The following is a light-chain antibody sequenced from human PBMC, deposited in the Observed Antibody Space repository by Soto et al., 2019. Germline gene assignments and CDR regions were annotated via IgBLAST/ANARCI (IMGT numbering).Light chain of an antibody. V-gene: IGKV1-39*01. CDR1: QSISIY. J-gene: IGKJ4*01. CDR3: QQSFAVPLT. Sequence: DLPMTQSPSSLSASVGDRVSITCRASQSISIYLNWYQQKPGKAPNLLISAAASLQSGVPFRFSGSGSGTDFTLTISSLQPEDFATYYCQQSFAVPLTFGGGTKVEIK. CDR2: AAA.